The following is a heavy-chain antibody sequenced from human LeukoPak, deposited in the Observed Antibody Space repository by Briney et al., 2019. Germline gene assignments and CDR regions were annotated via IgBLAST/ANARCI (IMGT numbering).Heavy chain of an antibody. CDR3: ARSRDGYNYPYDFDY. V-gene: IGHV1-69*05. Sequence: ASVEVSCKASGGTFISYAISWVRQAPGQGLEWMGGIIPIFGTANYAQKFQGRVTITTDESTSTAYMELSSLRSEDTAVYYCARSRDGYNYPYDFDYWGQGTLVTVSS. J-gene: IGHJ4*02. CDR2: IIPIFGTA. D-gene: IGHD5-24*01. CDR1: GGTFISYA.